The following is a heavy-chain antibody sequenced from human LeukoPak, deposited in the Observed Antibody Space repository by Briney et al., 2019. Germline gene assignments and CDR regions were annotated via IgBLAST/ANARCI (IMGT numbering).Heavy chain of an antibody. J-gene: IGHJ6*04. CDR3: AREVGCSGGSCYPYYYYYYGMDV. CDR2: IYHSGST. CDR1: GYSISSGYY. D-gene: IGHD2-15*01. Sequence: SETLPLACAVSGYSISSGYYWGWIRQPPGKGLEWIGSIYHSGSTYYNPSLKSRVSIPVDTSKNQFSLKLSSVTAADTAVYYCAREVGCSGGSCYPYYYYYYGMDVWGKGTTVTVSS. V-gene: IGHV4-38-2*02.